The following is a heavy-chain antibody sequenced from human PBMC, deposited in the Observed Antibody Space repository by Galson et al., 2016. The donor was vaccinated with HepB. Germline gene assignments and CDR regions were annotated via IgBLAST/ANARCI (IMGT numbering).Heavy chain of an antibody. CDR1: GFSFNSYG. Sequence: SLRLSSAASGFSFNSYGMHWVRQAPDKGLEWVAFIWHDGSNKYYADSVKGRFTISRDNSKNTLYLQMNSLRAEDTAVYHCAKDPSSGWYKYYHGMDVWGQGTTVTVSS. V-gene: IGHV3-33*06. J-gene: IGHJ6*02. D-gene: IGHD6-19*01. CDR3: AKDPSSGWYKYYHGMDV. CDR2: IWHDGSNK.